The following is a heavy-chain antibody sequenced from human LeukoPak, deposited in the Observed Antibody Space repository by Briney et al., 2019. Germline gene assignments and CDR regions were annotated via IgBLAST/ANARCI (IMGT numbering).Heavy chain of an antibody. CDR3: ARGELWVFDY. CDR1: GGSISSHY. CDR2: INYSGST. J-gene: IGHJ4*02. V-gene: IGHV4-59*11. D-gene: IGHD1-26*01. Sequence: SETLSLTCTVSGGSISSHYWSWIRQPPGKGLEWIGYINYSGSTNYNPSLKSRVTISVDTSKNQFSLKLSSVTAADTAVYYCARGELWVFDYWGQGTLVTVSS.